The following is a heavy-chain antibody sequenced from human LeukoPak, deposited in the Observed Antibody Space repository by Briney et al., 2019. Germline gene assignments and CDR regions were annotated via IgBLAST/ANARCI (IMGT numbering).Heavy chain of an antibody. CDR1: GGTFSSYA. CDR2: IIPIFGTA. D-gene: IGHD6-19*01. Sequence: SVKVSCKASGGTFSSYAISWVRQAPGRGLEWMGRIIPIFGTANYAQKFQGRVTITADKSTSTAYMELSSLRSEDTAVYYCASRTPSGIAVAGSIDYWGQGTLVTVSS. CDR3: ASRTPSGIAVAGSIDY. V-gene: IGHV1-69*06. J-gene: IGHJ4*02.